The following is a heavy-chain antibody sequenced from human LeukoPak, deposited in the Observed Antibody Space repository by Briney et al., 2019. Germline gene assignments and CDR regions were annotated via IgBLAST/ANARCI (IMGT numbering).Heavy chain of an antibody. V-gene: IGHV3-53*01. CDR2: IYSGGGT. CDR1: GFTVSSNY. Sequence: GGSLRLSCAASGFTVSSNYMSWVRQAPGKGLEWVSVIYSGGGTHYADSVKGRFTISRDNSKNTLYFQMNSLRAEDTAVYYCARGFDRGFDPWGQGTLVTVSS. J-gene: IGHJ5*02. CDR3: ARGFDRGFDP. D-gene: IGHD3-10*01.